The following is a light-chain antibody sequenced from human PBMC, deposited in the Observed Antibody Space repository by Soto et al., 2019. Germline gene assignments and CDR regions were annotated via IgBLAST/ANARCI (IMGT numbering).Light chain of an antibody. Sequence: QSALTQPASVSGSPGQSITISCTGTSSDVGSYNYVSWYQQHPGKAPKVMIYDVSNRPSGVSNRFSGSKSGNTASLTISGLQAEDEADYYCSSYSGSRTLVFGGGTKLTVL. CDR2: DVS. V-gene: IGLV2-14*01. CDR1: SSDVGSYNY. CDR3: SSYSGSRTLV. J-gene: IGLJ2*01.